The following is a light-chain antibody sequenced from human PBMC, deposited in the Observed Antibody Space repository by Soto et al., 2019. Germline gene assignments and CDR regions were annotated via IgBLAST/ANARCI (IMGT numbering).Light chain of an antibody. CDR1: SGHSNYA. V-gene: IGLV4-69*02. CDR3: QTWGAGIRV. J-gene: IGLJ3*02. Sequence: QPVLTQSPSASASLGASVKLTCTLSSGHSNYAIAWHQQQPGKAPRYLMRLNNDGSHTKGDGIPDRFSGSRSGAERYLTISSLQSEDEADYYCQTWGAGIRVLGGVTKLTVL. CDR2: LNNDGSH.